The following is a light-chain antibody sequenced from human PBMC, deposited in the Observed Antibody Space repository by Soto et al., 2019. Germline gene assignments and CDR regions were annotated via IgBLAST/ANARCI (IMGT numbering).Light chain of an antibody. J-gene: IGKJ1*01. CDR3: QHYNSYSEA. CDR2: GAS. CDR1: HSVISN. Sequence: ELVMTQSPATLSVAPVEIAKLSCSSSHSVISNLAWYQPTPGQAPRLLIYGASTRATGIPARFSGSGSGTEFTLTISSLQPDDFATYYCQHYNSYSEAFGQGTKGDIK. V-gene: IGKV3-15*01.